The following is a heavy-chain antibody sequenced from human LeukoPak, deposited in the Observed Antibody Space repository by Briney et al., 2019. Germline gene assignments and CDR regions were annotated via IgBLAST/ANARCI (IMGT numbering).Heavy chain of an antibody. CDR2: IYYSGST. D-gene: IGHD3-3*01. Sequence: SETLSLTCTVSGGSISSYYWSWIRQPPGKGLEWIGYIYYSGSTNYNPSLRSRVTISVDTSKNQFSLKLSSVTAADTAVYYCVSIRNFWSGRGYFDYWGQGTLVTVSS. CDR3: VSIRNFWSGRGYFDY. J-gene: IGHJ4*02. V-gene: IGHV4-59*01. CDR1: GGSISSYY.